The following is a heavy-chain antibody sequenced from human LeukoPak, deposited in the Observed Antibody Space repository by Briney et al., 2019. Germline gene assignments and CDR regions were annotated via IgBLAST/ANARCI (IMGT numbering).Heavy chain of an antibody. CDR2: IIYTGST. CDR1: GGSISSYY. D-gene: IGHD5-18*01. J-gene: IGHJ4*02. CDR3: ARGLYSYGFNYFDY. V-gene: IGHV4-59*08. Sequence: SETLSLTCTVSGGSISSYYWSWIRQPPGKGLEWIGYIIYTGSTNQNPSLKSRVTISVDTSKNQFSLKLTSVTAADTAVYYCARGLYSYGFNYFDYWGQGTLVTVSS.